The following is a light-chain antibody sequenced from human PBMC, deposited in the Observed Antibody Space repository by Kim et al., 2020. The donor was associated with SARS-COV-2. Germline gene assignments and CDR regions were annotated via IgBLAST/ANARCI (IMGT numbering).Light chain of an antibody. CDR2: TTS. J-gene: IGKJ1*01. CDR1: QTINNY. V-gene: IGKV1-39*01. Sequence: DIQMTQSPSSLSAFVGDRVTITCRASQTINNYLNWYQQKPGKAPKLLIYTTSNLQGGVPSRFSGSGSGTDFTLTISSLQPEDSATYYCQQSHTSWTFGQGTKVDIK. CDR3: QQSHTSWT.